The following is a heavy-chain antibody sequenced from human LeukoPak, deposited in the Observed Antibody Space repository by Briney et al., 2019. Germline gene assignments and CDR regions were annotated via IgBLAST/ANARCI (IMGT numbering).Heavy chain of an antibody. D-gene: IGHD6-19*01. J-gene: IGHJ4*02. Sequence: SQTLSLTCTVSGGSISSGSYYWSWIRQPAGKGLEWIGRIYTSGSTNYNPSLKSRVTISVDTSKNQFSLKLSSVTAADTAVYYCARGLRYSSGWWNYWGQGTLVTVSS. CDR2: IYTSGST. CDR1: GGSISSGSYY. V-gene: IGHV4-61*02. CDR3: ARGLRYSSGWWNY.